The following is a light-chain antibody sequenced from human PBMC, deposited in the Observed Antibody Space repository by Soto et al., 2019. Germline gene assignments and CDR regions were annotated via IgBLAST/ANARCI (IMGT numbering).Light chain of an antibody. J-gene: IGKJ1*01. CDR1: QTISSN. Sequence: EIVMTQSPATLSVSPGERATLSCRASQTISSNLAWYQQKPGQAPRLLIYGASTRATGIPARFRGSGSGTEFPLTITSLQSEDFAIYFCQQYNNWPPDRTFGQGTKVEIK. V-gene: IGKV3-15*01. CDR2: GAS. CDR3: QQYNNWPPDRT.